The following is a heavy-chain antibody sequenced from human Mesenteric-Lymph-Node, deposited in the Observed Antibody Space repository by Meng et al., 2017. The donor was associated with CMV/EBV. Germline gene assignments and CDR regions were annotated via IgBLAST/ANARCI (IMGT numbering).Heavy chain of an antibody. Sequence: TVSGGSINSGGFYWSWIRQRPGKGLEWIGYIYYSGNTYYIPSLKSRLTISIDTSKNQLSLKLSSVTAADTAVYYCARATLTNHFDYWGQGILVTVSS. CDR3: ARATLTNHFDY. D-gene: IGHD4/OR15-4a*01. CDR1: GGSINSGGFY. CDR2: IYYSGNT. J-gene: IGHJ4*02. V-gene: IGHV4-31*03.